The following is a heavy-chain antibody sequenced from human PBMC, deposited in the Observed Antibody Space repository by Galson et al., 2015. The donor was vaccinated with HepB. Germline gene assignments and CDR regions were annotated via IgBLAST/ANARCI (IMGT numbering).Heavy chain of an antibody. CDR2: IKSKTDGGTT. D-gene: IGHD4-17*01. CDR3: TTDRGGDESPYFDY. CDR1: GFTFSNAW. V-gene: IGHV3-15*01. Sequence: SLRLSCAASGFTFSNAWMSWVRQAPGKGLEWVGRIKSKTDGGTTDYAAPVKGRFTISRDDSKNTLYLQMNSLKTEDTAVYYCTTDRGGDESPYFDYWGQGTLVTVSS. J-gene: IGHJ4*02.